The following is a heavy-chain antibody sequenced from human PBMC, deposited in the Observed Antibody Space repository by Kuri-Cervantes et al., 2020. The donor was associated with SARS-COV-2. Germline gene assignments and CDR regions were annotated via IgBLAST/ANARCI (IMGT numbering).Heavy chain of an antibody. D-gene: IGHD1-14*01. CDR1: GFHFDYYA. V-gene: IGHV3-23*01. CDR2: ISGRGDNT. Sequence: EYLKIPCAASGFHFDYYAMTWVRQAPGKGLEWVSTISGRGDNTYFVASVKGRFTIPRDNFMNMMFMQMSRLRADDTAVYYCAKGTTTDPRHFDNWGRGTLVTVSS. CDR3: AKGTTTDPRHFDN. J-gene: IGHJ4*02.